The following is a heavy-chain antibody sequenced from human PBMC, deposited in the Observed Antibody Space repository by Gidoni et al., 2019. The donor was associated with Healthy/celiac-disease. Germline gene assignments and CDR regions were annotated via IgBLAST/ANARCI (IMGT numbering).Heavy chain of an antibody. Sequence: VQLVQSGAEVKKPGASVKVSCQVSGYTLTELSMHWVRQAPGKGLEWMGGFYPEDGETIYAQKFQGRVTITEDTSTDTAYMELSSLRSEDTAVYYCLGMVRGVWVWFDPWGQGTLVTVSS. CDR2: FYPEDGET. J-gene: IGHJ5*02. CDR1: GYTLTELS. D-gene: IGHD3-10*01. V-gene: IGHV1-24*01. CDR3: LGMVRGVWVWFDP.